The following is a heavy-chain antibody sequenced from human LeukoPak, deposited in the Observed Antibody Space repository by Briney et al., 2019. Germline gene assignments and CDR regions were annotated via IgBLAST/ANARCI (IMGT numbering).Heavy chain of an antibody. CDR2: ISSSSSYI. Sequence: GGSLRLSCAASGFTFSSYSMNWVRQAPGKGLEWVSFISSSSSYIYYADSVKGRFTISRDNAKNSLYLQMNSLRAEDTAVYYCAKVGVLAGSKYFDYWGQGTLVTVSS. V-gene: IGHV3-21*01. J-gene: IGHJ4*02. D-gene: IGHD3-10*01. CDR3: AKVGVLAGSKYFDY. CDR1: GFTFSSYS.